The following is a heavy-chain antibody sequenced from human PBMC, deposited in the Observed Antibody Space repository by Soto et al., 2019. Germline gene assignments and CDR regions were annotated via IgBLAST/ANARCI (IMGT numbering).Heavy chain of an antibody. CDR1: GFTFSSYA. CDR3: AKVRGCSSTSCSYGMDV. J-gene: IGHJ6*02. Sequence: GGSLRLSCAASGFTFSSYAMSWVRQAPGKGLEWVSAISGSGGSTYYADSVKGRFTISRDNSKNTLYLQMNSLRAEDTAVYYCAKVRGCSSTSCSYGMDVWGQGTTVTVSS. V-gene: IGHV3-23*01. CDR2: ISGSGGST. D-gene: IGHD2-2*01.